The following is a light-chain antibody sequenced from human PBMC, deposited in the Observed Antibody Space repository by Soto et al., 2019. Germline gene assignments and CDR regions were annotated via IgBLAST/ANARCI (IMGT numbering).Light chain of an antibody. CDR1: QSVSSSY. CDR2: GAS. CDR3: QQYNNWPPLT. J-gene: IGKJ3*01. V-gene: IGKV3-15*01. Sequence: EIVLTQSPGTLSLSPGERATLSCRASQSVSSSYLAWYQQKPGQAPRLLIYGASTRATGIPARFSGSGSGTEFTLTISSLQSEDFAVYYGQQYNNWPPLTFGPGTKVDIK.